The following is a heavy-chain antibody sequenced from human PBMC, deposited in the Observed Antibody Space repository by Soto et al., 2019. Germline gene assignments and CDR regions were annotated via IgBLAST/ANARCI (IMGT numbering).Heavy chain of an antibody. J-gene: IGHJ3*02. CDR3: ARDYYDSSGYYSGAFDI. CDR2: ISSSSSYI. Sequence: GSLRLSCAASGFTFSSYSMNWVRQAPGKGLEWVSSISSSSSYIYYADSVKGRFTISRDNAKNSLYLQMNSLRAEDTAVYYCARDYYDSSGYYSGAFDIWGQGTMVTVSS. D-gene: IGHD3-22*01. CDR1: GFTFSSYS. V-gene: IGHV3-21*01.